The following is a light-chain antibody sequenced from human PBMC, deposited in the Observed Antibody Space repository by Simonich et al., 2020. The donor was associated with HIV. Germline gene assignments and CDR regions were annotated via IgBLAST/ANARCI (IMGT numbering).Light chain of an antibody. CDR1: QSVSSN. J-gene: IGKJ1*01. CDR3: QQYKNWPRT. V-gene: IGKV3-15*01. Sequence: EMVMTQSPATLSLSPGERATLSCRASQSVSSNLAWYQQKPGQAPTLLIYDASTRATGIPARFSGSGSGTEFTLTINRMQSEDFAVYYCQQYKNWPRTFGLGTKVEMK. CDR2: DAS.